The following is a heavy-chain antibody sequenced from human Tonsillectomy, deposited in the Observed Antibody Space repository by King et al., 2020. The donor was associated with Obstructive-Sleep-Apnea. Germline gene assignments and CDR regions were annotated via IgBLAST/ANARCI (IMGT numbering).Heavy chain of an antibody. D-gene: IGHD3-22*01. CDR3: TSTGRYYDSSGYII. J-gene: IGHJ4*02. CDR2: IRSKAYGWTT. V-gene: IGHV3-49*03. Sequence: DVQLVESGGGLVQPGRSLRLSCTASGFTFGDYAMSWFRQAPGKGLEWVGFIRSKAYGWTTEYAASVKGRFTISRDDSKSIAYLQMNSLKTEDTAAYYCTSTGRYYDSSGYIIWRQGTLVTVPS. CDR1: GFTFGDYA.